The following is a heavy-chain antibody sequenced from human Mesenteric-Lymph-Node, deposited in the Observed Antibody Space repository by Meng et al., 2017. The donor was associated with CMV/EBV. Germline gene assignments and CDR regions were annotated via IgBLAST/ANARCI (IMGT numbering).Heavy chain of an antibody. CDR2: INTNTGNP. CDR1: GYTFTSYA. CDR3: ARTAVGSSSWQNWFDP. V-gene: IGHV7-4-1*02. Sequence: SGYTFTSYAMHWVRPAPGQGLEWMGWINTNTGNPTYAQGFTGRFVFSLDTSVSTASLQISSLKAEDTAVYYCARTAVGSSSWQNWFDPWGQGTLVTVSS. J-gene: IGHJ5*02. D-gene: IGHD6-13*01.